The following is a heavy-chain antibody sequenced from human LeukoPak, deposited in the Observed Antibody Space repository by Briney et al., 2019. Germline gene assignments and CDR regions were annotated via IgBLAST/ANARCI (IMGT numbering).Heavy chain of an antibody. J-gene: IGHJ4*02. CDR1: GFTFSTYW. CDR2: INQDGRTK. D-gene: IGHD1-1*01. V-gene: IGHV3-7*03. Sequence: GGSLRLSCATFGFTFSTYWMSWVRQAPGNGPEWVANINQDGRTKYYVDSVRGRFTISRDNSKNTLYLELNSLRVEDTATFYCAKGQELDDGVFDSWGQGTMVTVSS. CDR3: AKGQELDDGVFDS.